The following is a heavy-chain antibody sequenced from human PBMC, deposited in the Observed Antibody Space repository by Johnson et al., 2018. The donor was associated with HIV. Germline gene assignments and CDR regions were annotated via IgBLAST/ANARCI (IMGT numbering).Heavy chain of an antibody. CDR3: AKTSRGSSWFDAFDI. V-gene: IGHV3-20*04. D-gene: IGHD6-13*01. Sequence: VQLVESGGGVVRPGGSLRLSCTVAGFRFDDYGMSWVRQAPGKGLEWISTINWNGGRTGYVDSLKGRFTISRDNAKNSLYLQMDSLRPEDTALYYCAKTSRGSSWFDAFDIWGQGTMVTVSS. J-gene: IGHJ3*02. CDR1: GFRFDDYG. CDR2: INWNGGRT.